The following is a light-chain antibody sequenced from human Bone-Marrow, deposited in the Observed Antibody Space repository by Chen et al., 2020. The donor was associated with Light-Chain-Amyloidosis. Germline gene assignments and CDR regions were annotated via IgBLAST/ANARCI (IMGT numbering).Light chain of an antibody. J-gene: IGLJ3*02. V-gene: IGLV3-21*02. CDR1: NIGSTS. CDR2: DDS. CDR3: RVWDGGGDRPV. Sequence: SYVLTQPSSVSVAPGQTATIACGGNNIGSTSVHWYQQTPGQAPLLVVYDDSDRPSGIPERLAGSKSGTTATLTMSGVEAGDEADYCCRVWDGGGDRPVFGGGTKLTVL.